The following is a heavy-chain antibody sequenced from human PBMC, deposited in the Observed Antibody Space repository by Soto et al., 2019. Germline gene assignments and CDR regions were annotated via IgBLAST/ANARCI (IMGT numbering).Heavy chain of an antibody. J-gene: IGHJ6*02. D-gene: IGHD3-10*01. Sequence: QVQLVESGGGVVQPGRSLRLSCAASGFTFSSYGMHWVRQAPGKGLEWVAGIWYDGSNKYYADSVKGRFTISRDNSKNTLYLQMNSLRAEDTAVYYCARGPLWFGEHPSYYYYGMDVWGQGTTVTVSS. V-gene: IGHV3-33*01. CDR1: GFTFSSYG. CDR3: ARGPLWFGEHPSYYYYGMDV. CDR2: IWYDGSNK.